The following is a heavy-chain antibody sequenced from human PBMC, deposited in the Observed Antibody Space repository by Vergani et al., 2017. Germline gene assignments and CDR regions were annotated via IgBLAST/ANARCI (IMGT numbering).Heavy chain of an antibody. Sequence: EVRLLESGGGLVQPGGSLRLSCVGSGFTFTSYAMNWVRQAPGKGLEWVSGISGSGATSYYAESMKGRFAMSRDNSKNTVYVQMNNLKPDDTAVYYCAKGGVGAETRYYYMDVWGKGTTVTVSS. J-gene: IGHJ6*03. V-gene: IGHV3-23*01. D-gene: IGHD1-26*01. CDR3: AKGGVGAETRYYYMDV. CDR2: ISGSGATS. CDR1: GFTFTSYA.